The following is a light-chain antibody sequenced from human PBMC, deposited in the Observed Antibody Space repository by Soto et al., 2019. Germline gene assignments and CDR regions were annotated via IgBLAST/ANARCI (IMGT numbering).Light chain of an antibody. Sequence: EIVMTQSPATLSVSPGERATISCRASQSVGTNLDWYRQKPGKAPRLLIYGASARATGIPARFSGSGSGTEFTLTISSLHSDDFAFYYCQQYNAWPVTFGPGTYLEIK. CDR3: QQYNAWPVT. J-gene: IGKJ2*01. CDR1: QSVGTN. V-gene: IGKV3-15*01. CDR2: GAS.